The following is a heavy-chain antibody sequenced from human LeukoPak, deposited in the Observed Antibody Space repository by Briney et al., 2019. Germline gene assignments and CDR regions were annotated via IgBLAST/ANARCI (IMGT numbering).Heavy chain of an antibody. V-gene: IGHV4-59*12. J-gene: IGHJ3*02. CDR1: GGSISRYY. CDR3: ARGHCSSTSCLDAFDI. Sequence: SETLSLTCTVSGGSISRYYWSWIRRPPGKGLEWIGYIDDSGNTNYNPSLKSQVTISVDKSKNQFSLKLSFVTAADTAVYYCARGHCSSTSCLDAFDIWGQGTMVTVSS. D-gene: IGHD2-2*01. CDR2: IDDSGNT.